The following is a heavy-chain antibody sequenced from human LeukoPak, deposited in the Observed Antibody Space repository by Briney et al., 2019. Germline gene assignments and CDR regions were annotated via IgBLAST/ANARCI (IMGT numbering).Heavy chain of an antibody. CDR2: IRRNRDSA. CDR3: ARGTGSDSWYIDY. D-gene: IGHD6-13*01. V-gene: IGHV3-64*04. Sequence: GGSLRPSCSASGFTFTSYIMHWVRQAPGKGLEYVSSIRRNRDSADYADSVKGRFTIYRDKDKNTLYLQMNSLRDEDTAVYYGARGTGSDSWYIDYWGQGTLVSVSS. J-gene: IGHJ4*02. CDR1: GFTFTSYI.